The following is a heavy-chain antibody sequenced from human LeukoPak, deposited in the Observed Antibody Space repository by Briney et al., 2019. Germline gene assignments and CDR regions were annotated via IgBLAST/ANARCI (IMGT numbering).Heavy chain of an antibody. CDR3: AKGTKPVMTIPDY. V-gene: IGHV3-13*01. J-gene: IGHJ4*02. CDR2: LGSAGDK. Sequence: GGSLRLSCAASGFTLSDYDIHWVRQPIGKGLDWVSGLGSAGDKYHAGSERGRFTISREDAENSVYLQMNSLRAEDTAMYYCAKGTKPVMTIPDYWGQGILVTVSS. CDR1: GFTLSDYD. D-gene: IGHD1/OR15-1a*01.